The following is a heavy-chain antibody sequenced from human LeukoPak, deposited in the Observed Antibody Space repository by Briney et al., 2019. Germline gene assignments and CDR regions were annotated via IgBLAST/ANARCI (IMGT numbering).Heavy chain of an antibody. CDR1: GGTFSSYA. J-gene: IGHJ4*02. Sequence: SVKVSCKASGGTFSSYAISWVRQAPGQGLEWMGRIIPILGIANYAQKFQGRVTITADKSTSTAYMELSSLRSEDTAVYYCARIYDSSSYALDYWGQGTLVTVSS. V-gene: IGHV1-69*04. CDR2: IIPILGIA. CDR3: ARIYDSSSYALDY. D-gene: IGHD3-22*01.